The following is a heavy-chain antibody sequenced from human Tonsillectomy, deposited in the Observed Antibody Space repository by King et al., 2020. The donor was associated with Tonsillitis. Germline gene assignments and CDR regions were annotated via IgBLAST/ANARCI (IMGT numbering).Heavy chain of an antibody. J-gene: IGHJ5*02. V-gene: IGHV4-39*01. CDR1: GGSISSGSYS. CDR2: IYYSGTT. Sequence: LQLQESGPRLVKPSETLSLTCTVSGGSISSGSYSWGWIRQPPGNNLEWIGSIYYSGTTYYNPSLKSRVTISVDTSNSQFSLKLNSVTAADTALYYCARHLHPEENNWFHLWGQGTLVTVSS. CDR3: ARHLHPEENNWFHL.